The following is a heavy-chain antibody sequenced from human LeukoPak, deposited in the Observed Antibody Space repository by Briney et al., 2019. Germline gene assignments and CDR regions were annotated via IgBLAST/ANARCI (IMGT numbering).Heavy chain of an antibody. V-gene: IGHV1-8*01. D-gene: IGHD3-3*01. Sequence: ASVKVSCKASGYTFTSYDINWVRQATGQGLEWMGWMNPNSGNTGYAQKFQGRVTMTRNTSISTAYMELSSLRSEDTAVYYCAGGDSEIFGVVIYDYWGREPWSPSPQ. CDR3: AGGDSEIFGVVIYDY. CDR2: MNPNSGNT. J-gene: IGHJ4*02. CDR1: GYTFTSYD.